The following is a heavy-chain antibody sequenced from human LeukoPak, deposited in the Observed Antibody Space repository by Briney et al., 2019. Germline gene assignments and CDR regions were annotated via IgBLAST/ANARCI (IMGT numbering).Heavy chain of an antibody. D-gene: IGHD6-19*01. Sequence: GASVKVSCKASGYTFTGYYMHWVRQAPGQGLEWMGWINPNSGGTNYAQKFQGRVTMTRDTSISTAYMELSRLRSDDTAVYYCARDRSIAVAGMGWYYYGMDVWGQGTTVTVSS. J-gene: IGHJ6*02. CDR2: INPNSGGT. V-gene: IGHV1-2*02. CDR1: GYTFTGYY. CDR3: ARDRSIAVAGMGWYYYGMDV.